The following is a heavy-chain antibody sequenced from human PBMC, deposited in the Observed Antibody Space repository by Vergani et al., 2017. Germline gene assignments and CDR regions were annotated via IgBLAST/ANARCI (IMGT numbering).Heavy chain of an antibody. CDR3: ARQSALRSCFDY. CDR1: GTSISGSSDY. Sequence: QLQLQESGPGLLKPSETLSLTCSVSGTSISGSSDYWSWIRQPAGKGLEWIGRIYTSGSTNYNPSLKSRVTISVDTSKNQFSLKLSSVTAADTAVYYCARQSALRSCFDYWGQGTLVTVSS. J-gene: IGHJ4*02. CDR2: IYTSGST. D-gene: IGHD2-15*01. V-gene: IGHV4-61*02.